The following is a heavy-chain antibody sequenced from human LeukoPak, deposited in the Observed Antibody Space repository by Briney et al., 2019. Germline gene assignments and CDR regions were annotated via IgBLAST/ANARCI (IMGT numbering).Heavy chain of an antibody. CDR1: GGSISSSSYY. J-gene: IGHJ4*02. CDR2: IYYSGST. Sequence: SETLSLTCTVSGGSISSSSYYWGWIRQPPGKGLEWIGSIYYSGSTYYNPSLKSRVTISVDTSKNQFSLKLSSVTAADTAVYYCARHFVDTAMVMNYWGQGTLVTVSS. V-gene: IGHV4-39*01. CDR3: ARHFVDTAMVMNY. D-gene: IGHD5-18*01.